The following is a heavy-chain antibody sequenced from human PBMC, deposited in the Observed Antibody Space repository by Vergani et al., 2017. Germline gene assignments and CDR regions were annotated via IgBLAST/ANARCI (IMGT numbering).Heavy chain of an antibody. CDR1: GYTFTSSG. Sequence: QVQLVQSGAEVKKPGASVKVSCKASGYTFTSSGISWVRQAPGQGLEWMGWFSAYNGNTNYAQKLQGRVTMTTDTSTSTAYMELRSLRSDDTAVYYCARAFDYYYDSSGYYYHYWGQGTLVTVSS. J-gene: IGHJ4*02. CDR2: FSAYNGNT. CDR3: ARAFDYYYDSSGYYYHY. V-gene: IGHV1-18*01. D-gene: IGHD3-22*01.